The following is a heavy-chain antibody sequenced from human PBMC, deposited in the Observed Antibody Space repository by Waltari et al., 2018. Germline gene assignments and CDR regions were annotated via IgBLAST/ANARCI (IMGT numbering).Heavy chain of an antibody. CDR1: GFTVRNAW. J-gene: IGHJ4*02. Sequence: EVQLVESGGGLVKPGGCLRLSCGASGFTVRNAWMSWVRQAPGKGLEWVGRIKNKADGGTTDYATPVKGRFSISRDDSKSTLYLQMNTLKSEDTAVYYCTTDPVLTAFDYWGQGTLVTVSS. V-gene: IGHV3-15*01. CDR2: IKNKADGGTT. D-gene: IGHD2-15*01. CDR3: TTDPVLTAFDY.